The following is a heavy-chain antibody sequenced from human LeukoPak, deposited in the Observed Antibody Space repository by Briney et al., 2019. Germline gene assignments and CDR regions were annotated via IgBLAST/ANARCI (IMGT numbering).Heavy chain of an antibody. D-gene: IGHD2/OR15-2a*01. CDR3: ARALLYGRSEHGMDG. J-gene: IGHJ6*02. CDR2: ISSSSSYI. CDR1: GFTFSSYS. Sequence: GGSLRLSCAASGFTFSSYSMNWVRQAPGKGLEWVSSISSSSSYIYYADSVKGRFTISRDNAKNSLYLQMNSLRAEDTAVYYCARALLYGRSEHGMDGWGQGATVTVSS. V-gene: IGHV3-21*01.